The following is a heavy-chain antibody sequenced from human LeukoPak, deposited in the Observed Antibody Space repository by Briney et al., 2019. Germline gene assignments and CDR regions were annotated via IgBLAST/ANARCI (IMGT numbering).Heavy chain of an antibody. CDR2: INPDTGGT. Sequence: ASVKVSCKASGYTSTGYYMHWVRQAPGQGLEWMGWINPDTGGTSYAQRFQGRVTMTRDTSISTAYMELIRLTSDDTAVYYCARGGEVCSSTSCYRGHEYWGQGTLVTVSS. CDR3: ARGGEVCSSTSCYRGHEY. V-gene: IGHV1-2*02. CDR1: GYTSTGYY. J-gene: IGHJ4*02. D-gene: IGHD2-2*01.